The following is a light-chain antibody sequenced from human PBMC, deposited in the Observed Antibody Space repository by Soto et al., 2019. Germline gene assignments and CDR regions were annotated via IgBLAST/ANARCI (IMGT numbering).Light chain of an antibody. CDR3: QQSISAPLT. CDR1: QSISIY. Sequence: DIQMTQSPSSLSASVGDRVTITCLASQSISIYLNWYQQKLGEAPKLLIYAASSLQSGVPSRFSGSGSGTDFTLTISSLQPEDSASYFCQQSISAPLTFGGGTKVEIK. CDR2: AAS. V-gene: IGKV1-39*01. J-gene: IGKJ4*01.